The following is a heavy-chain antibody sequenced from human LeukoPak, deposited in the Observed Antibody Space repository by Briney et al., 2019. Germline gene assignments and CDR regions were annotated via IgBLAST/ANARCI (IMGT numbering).Heavy chain of an antibody. J-gene: IGHJ4*02. V-gene: IGHV3-30-3*01. Sequence: GRSLRLSCAASGFTFSSYAMHWVRQAPGKGLEWVAVISYDGSNKYYADSVKGRFTTSRDNSKNTLYLQMNSLRAEDTAVYYCARAYGDYADFDYWGQGTLVTVSS. D-gene: IGHD4-17*01. CDR2: ISYDGSNK. CDR3: ARAYGDYADFDY. CDR1: GFTFSSYA.